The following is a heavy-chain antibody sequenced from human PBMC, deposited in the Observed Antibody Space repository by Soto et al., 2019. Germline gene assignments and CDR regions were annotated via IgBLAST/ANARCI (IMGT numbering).Heavy chain of an antibody. V-gene: IGHV1-18*01. CDR3: ARASLYSTGWSLDY. J-gene: IGHJ4*02. CDR1: GYTFTSYA. D-gene: IGHD6-13*01. CDR2: ISGYNGNA. Sequence: QVQLVQSGAEVKKPGASVKVSCKASGYTFTSYAMSWVRQAPGQGLEWMGWISGYNGNANYAQILQGRVTMTTDTSTSAAYMELRSLRSDDTAVYYCARASLYSTGWSLDYWGQGTLVTVSS.